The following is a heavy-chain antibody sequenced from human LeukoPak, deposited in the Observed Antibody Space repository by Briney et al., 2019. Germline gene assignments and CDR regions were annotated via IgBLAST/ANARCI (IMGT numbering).Heavy chain of an antibody. CDR1: GYTFTSYD. D-gene: IGHD3-22*01. V-gene: IGHV1-8*01. Sequence: ASVKVSCKASGYTFTSYDINWVRQATGQGLEWMGWMNPNSGNTGYAQKFQGRVTMTRNTSISTAYMELSSLRSEDTAVYYCARSSPHYYDSSGDINLDYWGQGTLVTVSS. CDR3: ARSSPHYYDSSGDINLDY. J-gene: IGHJ4*02. CDR2: MNPNSGNT.